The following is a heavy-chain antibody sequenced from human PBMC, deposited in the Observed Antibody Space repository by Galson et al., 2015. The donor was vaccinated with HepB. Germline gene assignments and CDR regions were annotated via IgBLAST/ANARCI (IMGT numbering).Heavy chain of an antibody. V-gene: IGHV3-66*01. J-gene: IGHJ2*01. Sequence: SLRLSCAASGFTVSSNYMSWVRQAPGKGLEWVSVIYSGGSTYYADSVKGRFTISRDNSKNTLYLEMNSLRAGDTAVYYCAREVDDSSSLGWYFDLWGRGTLVTVSS. CDR3: AREVDDSSSLGWYFDL. CDR1: GFTVSSNY. D-gene: IGHD6-6*01. CDR2: IYSGGST.